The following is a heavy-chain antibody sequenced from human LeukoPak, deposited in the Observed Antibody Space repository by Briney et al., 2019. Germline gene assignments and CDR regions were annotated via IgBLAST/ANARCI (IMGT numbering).Heavy chain of an antibody. CDR2: IRHSGSA. CDR3: ARQGTRLWGFLDY. CDR1: GESFSGYY. D-gene: IGHD6-6*01. J-gene: IGHJ4*02. V-gene: IGHV4-34*01. Sequence: PSETLSLTCAVYGESFSGYYWSWIRQSPGKGLEWIGEIRHSGSASYNPSLKSRVIISADTSKNQFSLSLRSVTAADTAVYFCARQGTRLWGFLDYWGQGTLVAVSS.